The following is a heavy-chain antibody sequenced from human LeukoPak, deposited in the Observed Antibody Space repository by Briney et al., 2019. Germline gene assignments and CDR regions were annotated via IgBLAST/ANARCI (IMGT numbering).Heavy chain of an antibody. CDR3: ARDGAGETFDI. CDR1: GGSISSGSYY. CDR2: IYTSGST. D-gene: IGHD3-10*01. V-gene: IGHV4-61*02. J-gene: IGHJ3*02. Sequence: SQTLSLTCTVSGGSISSGSYYWSWIRQPVGKGLEWIGRIYTSGSTNYNPSLKSRVTISVDTSKNQFSLKLSSVTAADTAAYYCARDGAGETFDIWGQGTMVTVSS.